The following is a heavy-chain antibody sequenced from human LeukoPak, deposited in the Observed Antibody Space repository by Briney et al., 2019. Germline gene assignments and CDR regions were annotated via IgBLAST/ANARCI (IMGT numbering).Heavy chain of an antibody. D-gene: IGHD3-9*01. J-gene: IGHJ4*02. CDR3: ARGADSGYSSDN. CDR2: ISSSSSYI. CDR1: GFTFSSYS. Sequence: GGSLRLSCAASGFTFSSYSMNWVRQAPGKGLEWVSSISSSSSYIYYADSVKGRFTISRDNAKNSLYLQMNSLRAEDTAVYYCARGADSGYSSDNWGQGTLVSVSS. V-gene: IGHV3-21*01.